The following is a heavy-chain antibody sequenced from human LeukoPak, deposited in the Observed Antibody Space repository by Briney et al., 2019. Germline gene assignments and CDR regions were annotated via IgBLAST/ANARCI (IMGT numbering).Heavy chain of an antibody. D-gene: IGHD3-3*01. CDR1: GFIFTNYG. J-gene: IGHJ4*02. V-gene: IGHV3-33*06. Sequence: GTSLRLSCAASGFIFTNYGMNWVRQAPGKGLEWVAVIWFDGSKTFYADSGKGRFTISRDTSKNMLYLQMNSLRAEDTAVYYCAKARSGYSSYYFDYWGQGTLVTVSS. CDR3: AKARSGYSSYYFDY. CDR2: IWFDGSKT.